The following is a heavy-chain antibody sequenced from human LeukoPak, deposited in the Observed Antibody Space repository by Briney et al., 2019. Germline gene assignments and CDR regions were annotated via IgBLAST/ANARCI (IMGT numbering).Heavy chain of an antibody. J-gene: IGHJ4*02. CDR2: IRYDGSNK. V-gene: IGHV3-30*02. CDR1: GFTFSSYG. Sequence: GGSLRLSCAASGFTFSSYGMHWVRQAPGKGLEWVTFIRYDGSNKYYADSVKGRFTISRDNAKNSLYLQMSSLRAEDTAVYYCARPRGNVEMAAIPFDYWGQGTLVTVSS. CDR3: ARPRGNVEMAAIPFDY. D-gene: IGHD5-24*01.